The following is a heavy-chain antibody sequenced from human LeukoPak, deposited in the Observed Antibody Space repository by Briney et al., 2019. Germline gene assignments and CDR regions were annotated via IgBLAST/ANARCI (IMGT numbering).Heavy chain of an antibody. CDR3: ARGLYYDSSGYYPYYYYYMDV. D-gene: IGHD3-22*01. CDR1: GGTFSSYA. Sequence: GSSVKVSCKASGGTFSSYAISWVRQAPGQGLEWMGGIIPIFGTANYAQKFQGRVTITTDESTSTAYMELSSLRSEDTAVYYCARGLYYDSSGYYPYYYYYMDVWGKGTTVTVSS. CDR2: IIPIFGTA. J-gene: IGHJ6*03. V-gene: IGHV1-69*05.